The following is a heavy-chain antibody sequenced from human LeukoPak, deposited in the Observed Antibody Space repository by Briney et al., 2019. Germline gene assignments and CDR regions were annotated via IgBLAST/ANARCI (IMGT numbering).Heavy chain of an antibody. CDR3: AKDVYNWNFYFDY. V-gene: IGHV3-66*01. J-gene: IGHJ4*02. Sequence: PGGSLRLSCAASGFTVSSNYMSWVRQAPGKGLEWVSVIYSGGSTYYADSVKGRFTISRDNSKNTLYLQMNSLRAEDTAIFYCAKDVYNWNFYFDYWGQGTLVTVSS. CDR1: GFTVSSNY. CDR2: IYSGGST. D-gene: IGHD1-7*01.